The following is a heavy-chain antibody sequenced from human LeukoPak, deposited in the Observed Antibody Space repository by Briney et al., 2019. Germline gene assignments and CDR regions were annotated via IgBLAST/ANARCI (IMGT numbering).Heavy chain of an antibody. CDR2: INHSGST. V-gene: IGHV4-34*01. CDR1: GGSFSGYY. J-gene: IGHJ5*02. CDR3: ARHLGGSSRLDP. D-gene: IGHD3-16*01. Sequence: SETLSLTCAVYGGSFSGYYWSWIRQPPGKGLEWIGEINHSGSTNYNPSLKSRVTISVDTSKNQFSLNLISVTAADTAVYYCARHLGGSSRLDPWGQGTLVTVSS.